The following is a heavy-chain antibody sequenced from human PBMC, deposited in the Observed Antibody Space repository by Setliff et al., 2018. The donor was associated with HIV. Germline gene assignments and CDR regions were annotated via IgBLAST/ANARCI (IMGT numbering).Heavy chain of an antibody. V-gene: IGHV3-30*04. J-gene: IGHJ6*03. Sequence: PGGSLRLSCAVSGFTFSSYAMHWVRQAPGKGLEWVAVISYDGNDKYYAASVKGRFTISRDNSKNALYLQMNSLRAEDSAVYYCAREGWTLLRYVDWLLSYMDVWGKGTTVTVSS. D-gene: IGHD3-9*01. CDR2: ISYDGNDK. CDR3: AREGWTLLRYVDWLLSYMDV. CDR1: GFTFSSYA.